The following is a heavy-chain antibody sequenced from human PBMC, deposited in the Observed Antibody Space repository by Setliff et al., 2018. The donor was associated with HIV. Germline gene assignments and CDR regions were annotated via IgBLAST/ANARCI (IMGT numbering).Heavy chain of an antibody. J-gene: IGHJ4*02. CDR3: ARDLTLYKL. D-gene: IGHD1-1*01. CDR2: IITNGGTT. Sequence: PGGSLRLSCTGSGFTFNTYAMTWVRQAPGKGLDWVSSIITNGGTTFYADSVKGRFTISRDNSNNMLYLQMNSLRAEDTAVYYCARDLTLYKLWGQGTLVTVSS. CDR1: GFTFNTYA. V-gene: IGHV3-23*01.